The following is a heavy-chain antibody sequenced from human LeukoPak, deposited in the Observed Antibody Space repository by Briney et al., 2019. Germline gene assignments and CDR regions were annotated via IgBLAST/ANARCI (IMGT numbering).Heavy chain of an antibody. V-gene: IGHV3-48*03. D-gene: IGHD1-26*01. CDR1: GFTFRSYE. CDR3: ARDPYSGNYGNYYYYYMDV. J-gene: IGHJ6*03. CDR2: ISSSGSTK. Sequence: GGSLRLSCAASGFTFRSYEMNWVRQAPGKGLEWVAYISSSGSTKYYADSVKGRFTISRDNAKNSLYLQMNSLGPEDTAVYYCARDPYSGNYGNYYYYYMDVWGKGTTVTISS.